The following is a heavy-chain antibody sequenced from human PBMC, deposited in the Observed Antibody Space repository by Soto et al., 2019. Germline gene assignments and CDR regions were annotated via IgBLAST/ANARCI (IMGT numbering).Heavy chain of an antibody. CDR1: GGSVGSGAYY. CDR2: IQYSGGT. V-gene: IGHV4-61*08. D-gene: IGHD3-22*01. Sequence: SETLSLTCTVSGGSVGSGAYYWSWIRQPPGNALEWIGYIQYSGGTNYNSSLKSRITVMPDTSKNQFSLQLSSVTPDDTAIYFCSREQFYTDRSGYHYDGYFDLWGQGTRVTVSS. CDR3: SREQFYTDRSGYHYDGYFDL. J-gene: IGHJ4*02.